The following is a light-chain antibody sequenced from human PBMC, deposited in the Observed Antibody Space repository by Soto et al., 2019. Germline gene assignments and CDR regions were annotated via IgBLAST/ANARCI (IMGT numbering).Light chain of an antibody. Sequence: EIVMTQSPATLSVSPGERVTVSSRASQSVSSRLAWYQQKPGQPPRLLIYGASTRATGIPARFSGSGSGTEFTLTISSLQSEDFGVYYCHQYNNLWTFGQGTKVDIK. CDR2: GAS. J-gene: IGKJ1*01. CDR3: HQYNNLWT. CDR1: QSVSSR. V-gene: IGKV3-15*01.